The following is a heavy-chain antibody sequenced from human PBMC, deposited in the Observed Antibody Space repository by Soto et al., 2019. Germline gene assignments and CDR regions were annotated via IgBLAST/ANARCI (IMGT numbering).Heavy chain of an antibody. D-gene: IGHD6-13*01. CDR3: TRDSPYANSWSFGHYFDS. V-gene: IGHV4-4*02. Sequence: SETLSLTCVFSSGSVSNSNWWSWVRQPPGKGLEWVGEIYHTGTTNYNPSLKSRVTMSVAKSKNQFSLNLTSVTAADTAVYYCTRDSPYANSWSFGHYFDSWGQGTLVTVSS. J-gene: IGHJ4*02. CDR1: SGSVSNSNW. CDR2: IYHTGTT.